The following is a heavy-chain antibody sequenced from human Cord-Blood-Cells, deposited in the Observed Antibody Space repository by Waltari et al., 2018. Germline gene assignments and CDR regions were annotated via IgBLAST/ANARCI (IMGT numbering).Heavy chain of an antibody. D-gene: IGHD6-6*01. CDR2: INPNSGGT. V-gene: IGHV1-2*02. CDR3: ARDLDSSSSGVFIAFDI. CDR1: GYNFTGHY. Sequence: QVQLVQSGAEVKKPGASVKVSCKASGYNFTGHYMHWVRQAPGQGLEWMGWINPNSGGTNYAQKFQGRVTMTRDTSISTAYMELSRLRSDDTAVYYCARDLDSSSSGVFIAFDIWGQGTMVTVSS. J-gene: IGHJ3*02.